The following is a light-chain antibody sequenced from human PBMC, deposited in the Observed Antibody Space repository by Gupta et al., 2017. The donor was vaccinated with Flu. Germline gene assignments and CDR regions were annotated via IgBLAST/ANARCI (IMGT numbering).Light chain of an antibody. V-gene: IGLV3-1*01. CDR2: INN. CDR3: QVSDSSTVV. CDR1: GFGYIS. J-gene: IGLJ2*01. Sequence: STGNTATISCSGDGFGYISSSWYQQKFGHPPLLVFYINNRPPSVIPELSSSSTSGTTATLTIGGAQTMDDDYYYCQVSDSSTVVFGGGTKLTVL.